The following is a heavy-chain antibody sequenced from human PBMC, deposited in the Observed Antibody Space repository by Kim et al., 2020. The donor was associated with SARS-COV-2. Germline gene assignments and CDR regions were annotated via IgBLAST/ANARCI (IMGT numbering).Heavy chain of an antibody. CDR1: GFTFSSYW. V-gene: IGHV3-7*01. D-gene: IGHD3-16*02. CDR3: ARVGNMITFGGVIFYFDY. J-gene: IGHJ4*02. CDR2: IKQDGSEK. Sequence: GGSLRLSCAASGFTFSSYWMSWVRQAPGKGLEWVANIKQDGSEKYYVDSVKGRFTISRDNAKNSLYLQMNSLRAEDTAVYYCARVGNMITFGGVIFYFDYWGQGTLVTVSS.